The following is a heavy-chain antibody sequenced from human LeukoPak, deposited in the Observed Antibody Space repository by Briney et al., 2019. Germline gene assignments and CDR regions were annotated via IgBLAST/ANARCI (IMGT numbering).Heavy chain of an antibody. CDR2: ISSSGSTI. CDR1: GFTFSSYE. CDR3: ARGSMEGATWDFDY. V-gene: IGHV3-48*03. D-gene: IGHD1-26*01. J-gene: IGHJ4*02. Sequence: GSLRLSCAASGFTFSSYEMNWVRQAPGKGLEWVSYISSSGSTIYYADSVKGRFTISRDNAKNSLYLQMNSLRAEDTAVYYCARGSMEGATWDFDYWGQGTLVTVSS.